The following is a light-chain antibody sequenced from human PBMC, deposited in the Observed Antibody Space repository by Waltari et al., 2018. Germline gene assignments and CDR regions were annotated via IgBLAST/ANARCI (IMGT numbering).Light chain of an antibody. J-gene: IGLJ2*01. Sequence: QSALTQPRSVSGSPGQSVTLSCTGTSSDVGGYNYVSWYRQHPGKAPELLLYDFSKRPSAGPERVSGSKCGTTAALAIFGLQPEDEADYYCCSYTSISTVVVGGGTKLTVL. CDR2: DFS. CDR3: CSYTSISTVV. V-gene: IGLV2-11*01. CDR1: SSDVGGYNY.